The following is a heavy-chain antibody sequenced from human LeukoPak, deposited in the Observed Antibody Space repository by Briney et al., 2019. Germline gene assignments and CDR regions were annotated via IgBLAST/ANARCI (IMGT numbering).Heavy chain of an antibody. J-gene: IGHJ4*02. CDR3: ARHESYYDSSGYFGY. CDR1: GGSISSSSYY. D-gene: IGHD3-22*01. Sequence: SETLSLTCTVSGGSISSSSYYWGWIRQPPGKGLEWIGSIYYSGSTYYNPSLKSRVTISVHTSKNQFSLKLSSVTAADTAVYYCARHESYYDSSGYFGYWGQGTLVTVSS. CDR2: IYYSGST. V-gene: IGHV4-39*01.